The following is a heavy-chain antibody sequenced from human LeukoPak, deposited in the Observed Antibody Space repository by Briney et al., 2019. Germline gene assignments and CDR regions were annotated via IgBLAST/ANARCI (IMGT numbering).Heavy chain of an antibody. D-gene: IGHD6-19*01. CDR3: ARFAVHRRLTVAGQFGLDY. Sequence: ASVKVSCKVSGYTLTELSMHWVRQAPGKGLEWMGGFDSEDGETIYAQKFQGRVTMTRDTSTSTVYMELSSLRSEDTAVYYCARFAVHRRLTVAGQFGLDYWGQGTLVTVSS. J-gene: IGHJ4*02. CDR1: GYTLTELS. V-gene: IGHV1-24*01. CDR2: FDSEDGET.